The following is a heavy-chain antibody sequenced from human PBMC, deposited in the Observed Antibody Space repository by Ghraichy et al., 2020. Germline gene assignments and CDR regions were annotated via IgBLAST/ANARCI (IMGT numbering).Heavy chain of an antibody. J-gene: IGHJ6*02. V-gene: IGHV3-11*01. CDR1: GFTFSDYY. D-gene: IGHD4-17*01. Sequence: GSLRLSCAASGFTFSDYYMSWIRQAPGKGLEWVSYISSSGSTIYYADSVKGRFTISRDNAKNSLYLQMNSLRAEDTAVYYCARDYGDYPFFFRGIDVWGQGTMVTVSS. CDR3: ARDYGDYPFFFRGIDV. CDR2: ISSSGSTI.